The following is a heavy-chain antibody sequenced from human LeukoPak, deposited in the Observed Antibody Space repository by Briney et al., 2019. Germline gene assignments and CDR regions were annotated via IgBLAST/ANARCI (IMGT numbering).Heavy chain of an antibody. CDR2: IYYSGST. Sequence: SETLSLTCSVSGASININNYYWSWIRQHPGKGLEWIGYIYYSGSTNYNPSLKSRVTMSVDTSKKQFSLKLTSVAAADTAVYYCAGWASSSWSSIDYWGQGILVTVSS. D-gene: IGHD6-13*01. CDR1: GASININNYY. CDR3: AGWASSSWSSIDY. V-gene: IGHV4-61*05. J-gene: IGHJ4*02.